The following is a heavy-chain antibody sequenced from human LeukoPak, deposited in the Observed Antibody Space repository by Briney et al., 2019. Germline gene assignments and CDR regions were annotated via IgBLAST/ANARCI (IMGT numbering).Heavy chain of an antibody. CDR3: STGSFHFDQ. V-gene: IGHV1-24*01. CDR1: VSTLTEVS. D-gene: IGHD3-3*02. J-gene: IGHJ4*02. Sequence: ASVKVSCKVSVSTLTEVSMHWVRQAPGKGLEWMAGFHPEDGEAIYAQRLQGRVTLTEDTSSDTAYMELSSLRSEDTAVYYCSTGSFHFDQWGQGTLVTVSS. CDR2: FHPEDGEA.